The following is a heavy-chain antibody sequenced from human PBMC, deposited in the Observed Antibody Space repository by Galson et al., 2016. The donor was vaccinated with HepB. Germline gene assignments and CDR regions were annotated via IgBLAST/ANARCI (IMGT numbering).Heavy chain of an antibody. J-gene: IGHJ4*02. V-gene: IGHV3-74*01. CDR3: ARGGSRPIDY. CDR2: INTDRSST. Sequence: LRLSCAASGFTFSSHWMHWVRQAPGKGLVWVSRINTDRSSTSYADSVKGRFTISRDNAKNTLYLQMNSLRAEDTAVYYCARGGSRPIDYWGQGTLVTVSS. CDR1: GFTFSSHW. D-gene: IGHD1-26*01.